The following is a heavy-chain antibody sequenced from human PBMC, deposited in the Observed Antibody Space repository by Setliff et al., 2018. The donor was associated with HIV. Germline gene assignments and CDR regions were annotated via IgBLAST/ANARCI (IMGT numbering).Heavy chain of an antibody. Sequence: SVKVSCKASGGPFATYAINWVRQAPGQGHEWLGRIVPIFGPGDYAQTFEGRITILADRSTTTVHMELSGLTADDTAMYYCAREVREYRHFDNTYYTYMDVWGQGTTVTVSS. J-gene: IGHJ6*02. CDR2: IVPIFGPG. CDR3: AREVREYRHFDNTYYTYMDV. V-gene: IGHV1-69*06. D-gene: IGHD3-3*01. CDR1: GGPFATYA.